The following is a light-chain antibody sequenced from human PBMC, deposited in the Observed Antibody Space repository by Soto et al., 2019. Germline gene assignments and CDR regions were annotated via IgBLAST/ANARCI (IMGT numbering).Light chain of an antibody. Sequence: EIVLTQSPATLSLSPGERATRSCRASQSVGNFLAWYQQKHGQAPRRLVYDASSRATGSPDRFCGSGSGIDFALTISGLAPAYFAVYYGDHRSSGPPYTFGQGTKLDIK. CDR3: DHRSSGPPYT. J-gene: IGKJ2*01. CDR1: QSVGNF. V-gene: IGKV3-11*01. CDR2: DAS.